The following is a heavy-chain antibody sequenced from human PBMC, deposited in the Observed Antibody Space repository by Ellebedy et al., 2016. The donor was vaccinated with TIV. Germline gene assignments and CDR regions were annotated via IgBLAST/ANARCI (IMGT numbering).Heavy chain of an antibody. CDR3: ARSGYTYGYDWFDP. Sequence: GGSLRLSXAASGITFSSYALHWVRQSPGKGLEWVAVVSYHGSDIYYADSVKGRFTISRDNSKNTLYLQMTSLRTEDTALYYCARSGYTYGYDWFDPWGQGTLVTVSS. J-gene: IGHJ5*02. CDR1: GITFSSYA. CDR2: VSYHGSDI. D-gene: IGHD5-18*01. V-gene: IGHV3-30-3*01.